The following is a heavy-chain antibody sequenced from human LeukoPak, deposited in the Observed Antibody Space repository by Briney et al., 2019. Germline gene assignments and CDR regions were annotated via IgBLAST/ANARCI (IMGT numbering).Heavy chain of an antibody. CDR3: AKGPAIVVVPAHFDY. D-gene: IGHD2-2*01. J-gene: IGHJ4*02. V-gene: IGHV3-23*01. Sequence: PGGSLRLSCAASGFTFNSYAMSWVRQAPGKGLEWVSAISGSGGSTYYADSVKGRFTISRDNSKNTLYLQMNSLRAEDTAVYYCAKGPAIVVVPAHFDYWGQGTLVTVSS. CDR1: GFTFNSYA. CDR2: ISGSGGST.